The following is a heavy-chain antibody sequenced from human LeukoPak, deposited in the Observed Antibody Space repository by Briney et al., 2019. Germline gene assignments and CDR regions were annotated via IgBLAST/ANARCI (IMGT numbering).Heavy chain of an antibody. Sequence: PSETLSLTCTVSGGSISSSSYYWGWIRQPPGKGLEWIGSIYYSGSTYYNPSLKSRVTISVDTSKNQFSLKLSSVTAADTAVYYCARDGGQLVRGYYFDYWGQGTLVTVSS. J-gene: IGHJ4*02. D-gene: IGHD6-6*01. V-gene: IGHV4-39*07. CDR3: ARDGGQLVRGYYFDY. CDR2: IYYSGST. CDR1: GGSISSSSYY.